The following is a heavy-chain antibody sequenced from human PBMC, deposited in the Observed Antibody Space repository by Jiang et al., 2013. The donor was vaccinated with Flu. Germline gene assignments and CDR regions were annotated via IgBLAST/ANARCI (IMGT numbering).Heavy chain of an antibody. CDR3: ARDLVGRDSSGWDYYYYGMDV. Sequence: SVSSNSAAWNWIRQSPSRGLEWLGRTYYRSKWYNDYAVSVKSRITINPDTSKNQFSLQLNSVTPEDTAVYYCARDLVGRDSSGWDYYYYGMDVWGQGTTVTVSS. J-gene: IGHJ6*02. CDR2: TYYRSKWYN. D-gene: IGHD6-19*01. V-gene: IGHV6-1*01. CDR1: SVSSNSAA.